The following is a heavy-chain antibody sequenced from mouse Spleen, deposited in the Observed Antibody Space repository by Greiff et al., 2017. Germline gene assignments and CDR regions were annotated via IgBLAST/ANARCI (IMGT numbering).Heavy chain of an antibody. CDR2: ISSGGSYT. CDR3: TRALAEYFDV. Sequence: EVKVEESGGGLVKPGGSLKLSCAASGFTFSSYTMSWVRQTPEKRLEWVATISSGGSYTYYPDSVKGRFTISRDNAKNTLYLQMSSLKSEDTAMYYCTRALAEYFDVWGAGTTVTVSS. V-gene: IGHV5-6-4*01. CDR1: GFTFSSYT. J-gene: IGHJ1*01.